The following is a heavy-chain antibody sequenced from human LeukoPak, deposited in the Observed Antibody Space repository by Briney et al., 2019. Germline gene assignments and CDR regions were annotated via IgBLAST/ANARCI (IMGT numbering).Heavy chain of an antibody. D-gene: IGHD1-1*01. CDR2: IYHSGST. CDR3: ARKEVTTNDAFDI. Sequence: PSETLSLTCTVSGGSISSSSYYWGWIRQPPGKGLEWIGSIYHSGSTNYNPSLKSRVTISVDKSKNQFSLKLSSVTAADTAVYYCARKEVTTNDAFDIWGQGTMVTVSS. J-gene: IGHJ3*02. V-gene: IGHV4-39*07. CDR1: GGSISSSSYY.